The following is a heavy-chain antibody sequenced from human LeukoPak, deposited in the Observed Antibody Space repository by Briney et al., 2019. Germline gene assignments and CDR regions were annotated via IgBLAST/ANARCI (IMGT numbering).Heavy chain of an antibody. CDR2: ISDDGRST. V-gene: IGHV3-23*01. CDR1: GFTFSSYG. J-gene: IGHJ4*02. CDR3: AKSRGYSYDDPFDY. Sequence: GGSLRLSCAASGFTFSSYGMSWVRQAPGKGLEWVSSISDDGRSTYYADSVKGRFAISRDNSKNTLYLQMNSLRAEDTAVYYCAKSRGYSYDDPFDYWGQGTLVTVSS. D-gene: IGHD5-18*01.